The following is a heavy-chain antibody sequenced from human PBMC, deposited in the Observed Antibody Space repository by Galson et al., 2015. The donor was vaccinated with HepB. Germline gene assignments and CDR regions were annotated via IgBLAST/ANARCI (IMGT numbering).Heavy chain of an antibody. V-gene: IGHV3-74*01. J-gene: IGHJ5*02. D-gene: IGHD3-10*01. CDR3: ARDRLPNMVRGVMWFDP. CDR2: INSDGSNT. Sequence: SLRLSCAASRFTFSIYWMYWVRQAPGKGLVWVSRINSDGSNTDYADSVKGRFTISRDNAKNTLYLQMNSLRAEDMAVYFCARDRLPNMVRGVMWFDPWGQGTLVTVSS. CDR1: RFTFSIYW.